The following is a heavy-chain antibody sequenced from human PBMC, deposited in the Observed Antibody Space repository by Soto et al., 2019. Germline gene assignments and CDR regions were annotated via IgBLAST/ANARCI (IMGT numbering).Heavy chain of an antibody. CDR1: GGFVSSGSYY. CDR3: ARVERGTATTVVDAFDI. V-gene: IGHV4-34*01. Sequence: QVQLQQWGAGLLKPSETLSLTCAVYGGFVSSGSYYCSWIRQPPGKGLEWIGEMSHSGGTHFNPSLKSRVTISVDTSKNQFSLKMSSVTAADTALYYCARVERGTATTVVDAFDIWGPRTMVTVSS. D-gene: IGHD1-1*01. J-gene: IGHJ3*02. CDR2: MSHSGGT.